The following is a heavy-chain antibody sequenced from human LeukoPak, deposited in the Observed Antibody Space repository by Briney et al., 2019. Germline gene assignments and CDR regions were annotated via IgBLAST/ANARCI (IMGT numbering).Heavy chain of an antibody. V-gene: IGHV3-53*01. CDR2: IYSGGST. Sequence: GGSLRLSCAASGFTVSSNYISWVRQAPGKGLEWVSVIYSGGSTYYADSVKGRFTISRDNSKNTLYLQMNSLRAEDTAVYYCARDTGDPPEGAFDIWGQGTMVTVSS. J-gene: IGHJ3*02. CDR1: GFTVSSNY. D-gene: IGHD7-27*01. CDR3: ARDTGDPPEGAFDI.